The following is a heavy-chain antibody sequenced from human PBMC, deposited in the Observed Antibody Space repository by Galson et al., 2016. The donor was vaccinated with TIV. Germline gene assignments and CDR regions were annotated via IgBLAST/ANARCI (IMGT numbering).Heavy chain of an antibody. CDR2: VSYDGSNK. D-gene: IGHD3-10*01. CDR1: GFIFERYT. J-gene: IGHJ4*02. Sequence: SLRLSCAVSGFIFERYTMHWVRQAPGKGLEWVAVVSYDGSNKYYAESVKGRFTISRDNSKNTLYLQMKSLRVEDTAVYFCASGFWEWVERVNGGDFDYWGQGTLVTVSS. V-gene: IGHV3-30-3*01. CDR3: ASGFWEWVERVNGGDFDY.